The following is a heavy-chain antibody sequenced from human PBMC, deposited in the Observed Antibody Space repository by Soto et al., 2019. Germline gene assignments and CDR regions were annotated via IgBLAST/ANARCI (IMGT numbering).Heavy chain of an antibody. Sequence: GGALRLSCAASGFTFSSYSMNWVRQSPGKGLEWVSYISSSSSTIYYADSVKGRFTISRDNAKNSLYLQMNSLRDEDTAVYYCARYRYYDILTGYYNDGVFDYWGQGTLVTVSS. CDR2: ISSSSSTI. CDR1: GFTFSSYS. D-gene: IGHD3-9*01. CDR3: ARYRYYDILTGYYNDGVFDY. J-gene: IGHJ4*02. V-gene: IGHV3-48*02.